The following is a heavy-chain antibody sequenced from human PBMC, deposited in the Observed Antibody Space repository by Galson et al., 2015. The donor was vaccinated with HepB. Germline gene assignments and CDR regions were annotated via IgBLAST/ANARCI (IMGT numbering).Heavy chain of an antibody. CDR2: IYYSGST. Sequence: TLSLTCTVSGGSISGGDYYLSRIRQPPGKGLEWIGNIYYSGSTYYNSSLKSRVAISVDTSKNQFSLKLSSVTAADTAVYYCAREIPHDAFDVWGQGTMVTVSS. J-gene: IGHJ3*01. V-gene: IGHV4-30-4*01. CDR3: AREIPHDAFDV. CDR1: GGSISGGDYY.